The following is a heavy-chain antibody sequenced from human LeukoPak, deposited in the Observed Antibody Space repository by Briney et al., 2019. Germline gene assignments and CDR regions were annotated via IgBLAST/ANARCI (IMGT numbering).Heavy chain of an antibody. J-gene: IGHJ4*02. CDR3: ARDPRSSWYRAIDY. D-gene: IGHD6-13*01. CDR1: GFNFSQYS. CDR2: IKQDGSAK. Sequence: GGSLRLSCAASGFNFSQYSMSWVRQAPGKGLEWVANIKQDGSAKYYVDSVKGRFTISRDDSKNSLYLQMDSLRAEDTAVYYCARDPRSSWYRAIDYWGQGSLVTVSS. V-gene: IGHV3-7*01.